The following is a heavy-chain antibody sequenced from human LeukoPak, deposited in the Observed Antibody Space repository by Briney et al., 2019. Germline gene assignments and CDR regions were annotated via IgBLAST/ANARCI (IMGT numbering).Heavy chain of an antibody. V-gene: IGHV3-30*02. D-gene: IGHD2-15*01. J-gene: IGHJ4*02. CDR2: IRYDAINK. Sequence: AGGSLRLSCAASGFTFSTYGMHWVRQAPGKGLEWVAFIRYDAINKYYADSVKGRFTISRDNSRNTLYLQMNSLRAEDTALYYCARAPRWCSGGSCYCTYWGQGTLVTVSS. CDR3: ARAPRWCSGGSCYCTY. CDR1: GFTFSTYG.